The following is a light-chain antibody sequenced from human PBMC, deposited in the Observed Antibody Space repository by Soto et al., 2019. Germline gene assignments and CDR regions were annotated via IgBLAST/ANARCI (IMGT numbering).Light chain of an antibody. CDR2: DAS. Sequence: DIQMTQSPSSLSASVGDRVTITCRASQDISAYLNWYQHKPGKAPKLLIYDASNLETGVPSRFGGSGLGTNFAFTISSLQPEDMATYYCLQYDTFPYTFGQGTKLEIK. V-gene: IGKV1-33*01. J-gene: IGKJ2*01. CDR3: LQYDTFPYT. CDR1: QDISAY.